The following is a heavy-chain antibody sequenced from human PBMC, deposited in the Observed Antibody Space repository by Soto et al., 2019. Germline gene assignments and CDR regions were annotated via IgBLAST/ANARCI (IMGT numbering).Heavy chain of an antibody. CDR1: GGSISSSSYY. Sequence: SETLSLTCTVSGGSISSSSYYWGWIRQPPGKGLEWIGSIYYSGSTYYNPSLKSRVTISVDTSKNQFSLKLSSVTAADTAVYYCARLIPIVPSPDYWGQGTLVT. CDR2: IYYSGST. D-gene: IGHD2-8*01. V-gene: IGHV4-39*01. CDR3: ARLIPIVPSPDY. J-gene: IGHJ4*02.